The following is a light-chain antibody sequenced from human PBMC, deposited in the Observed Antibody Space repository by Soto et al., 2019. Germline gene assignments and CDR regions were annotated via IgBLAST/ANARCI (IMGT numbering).Light chain of an antibody. Sequence: QSALTQPASVSGSPGQSITISCTGTSSDVGGYNYVSWYQQHPGKAPKLMIYEVSNRPSGVSNRFSGSKSGNTASLTISGLQAEDEADYYCSSYTSSSTYVSGPGTKV. CDR1: SSDVGGYNY. J-gene: IGLJ1*01. V-gene: IGLV2-14*01. CDR3: SSYTSSSTYV. CDR2: EVS.